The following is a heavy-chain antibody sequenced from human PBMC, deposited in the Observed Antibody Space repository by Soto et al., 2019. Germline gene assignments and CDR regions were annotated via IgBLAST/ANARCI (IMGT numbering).Heavy chain of an antibody. CDR1: GGTFSSYV. Sequence: SVKVSCKASGGTFSSYVISWVRQAPGQGLEWMGGIIPIFGTANYAQKFQGRVTITADESTSTAYMELSSLRSEDTAVYYCARDPERIFPSPAAGPYYYGMDVWGQGTTVTVSS. V-gene: IGHV1-69*13. D-gene: IGHD6-13*01. J-gene: IGHJ6*02. CDR3: ARDPERIFPSPAAGPYYYGMDV. CDR2: IIPIFGTA.